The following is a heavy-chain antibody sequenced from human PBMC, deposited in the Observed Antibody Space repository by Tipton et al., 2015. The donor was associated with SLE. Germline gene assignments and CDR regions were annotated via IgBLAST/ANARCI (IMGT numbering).Heavy chain of an antibody. D-gene: IGHD3-22*01. J-gene: IGHJ4*02. CDR3: ARSPASPYYDSSGYYYEGVY. V-gene: IGHV4-31*03. Sequence: TLSLTCTVSDDSISSGAFYWSWIRQHPGKGLEWIGEIYHSGSTNYNPSLKSRVTISVDTSKNQFSLKLSSVTAADTAVYYCARSPASPYYDSSGYYYEGVYWGQGTLVTVSS. CDR2: IYHSGST. CDR1: DDSISSGAFY.